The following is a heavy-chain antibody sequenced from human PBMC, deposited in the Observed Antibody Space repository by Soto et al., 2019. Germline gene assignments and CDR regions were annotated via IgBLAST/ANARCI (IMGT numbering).Heavy chain of an antibody. CDR2: VYRGGA. V-gene: IGHV4-59*08. CDR1: GGSINSDY. J-gene: IGHJ4*02. D-gene: IGHD1-26*01. CDR3: AKHGRTTAAVFRYLDY. Sequence: SETLSLTCTVSGGSINSDYWSWIRQAPGKGLEWIGYVYRGGANYNPSLKSRGTISIDTSKNQLSLTLTSVTAADTALYFCAKHGRTTAAVFRYLDYWGQGTLVTVSS.